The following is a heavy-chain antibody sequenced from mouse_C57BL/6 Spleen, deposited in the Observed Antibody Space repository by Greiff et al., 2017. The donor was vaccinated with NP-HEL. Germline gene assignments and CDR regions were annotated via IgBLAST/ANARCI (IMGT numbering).Heavy chain of an antibody. J-gene: IGHJ3*01. Sequence: EVKLVESGGGLVKPGGSLKLSCAASGFPFSSYAMSWVRQTPEKRLEWVATISDGGSYTYYPDNVKGRFTISSDNAKNNQYLQMSHLKSEDTAMYYCARESWDNPWFADWGQGTLVTVSA. CDR1: GFPFSSYA. CDR2: ISDGGSYT. V-gene: IGHV5-4*01. D-gene: IGHD4-1*01. CDR3: ARESWDNPWFAD.